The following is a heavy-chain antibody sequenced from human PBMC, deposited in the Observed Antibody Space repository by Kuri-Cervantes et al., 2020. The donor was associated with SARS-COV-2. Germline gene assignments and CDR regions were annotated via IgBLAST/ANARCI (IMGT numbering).Heavy chain of an antibody. Sequence: GESMKISCAASGFTFSYAWMSWVRQAPGKGLEWVGRIKSKTDGGTTDYAAPVKGRFTISRDDSKNTVYLQLNSLTTEDTAVYYCTTAGDILTRDVYDIWGQGTMVTVSS. D-gene: IGHD3-9*01. CDR2: IKSKTDGGTT. CDR3: TTAGDILTRDVYDI. J-gene: IGHJ3*02. V-gene: IGHV3-15*01. CDR1: GFTFSYAW.